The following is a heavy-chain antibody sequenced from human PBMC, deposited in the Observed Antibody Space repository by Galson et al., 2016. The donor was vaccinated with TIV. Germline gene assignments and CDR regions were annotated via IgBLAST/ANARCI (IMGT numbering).Heavy chain of an antibody. D-gene: IGHD1-1*01. Sequence: QSGAEVKQPGASVKVSCKASGYTFTNYGISWVRQAPGQGLEWMGWIGTYNGDRRYAQKFQDRVTMTTDTSTSTAYLEVRSLRSDDTAVYYGARDCRGTWTNMDQWGQGTLVTVSS. CDR3: ARDCRGTWTNMDQ. CDR2: IGTYNGDR. V-gene: IGHV1-18*01. CDR1: GYTFTNYG. J-gene: IGHJ4*02.